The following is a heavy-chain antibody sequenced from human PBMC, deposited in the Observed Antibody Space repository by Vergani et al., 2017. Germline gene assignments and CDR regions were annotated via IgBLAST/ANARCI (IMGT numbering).Heavy chain of an antibody. CDR1: GFKFSDHY. CDR3: AKNPGISTTRHYYAMDV. J-gene: IGHJ6*02. D-gene: IGHD1-1*01. CDR2: ISPGAPTV. V-gene: IGHV3-11*04. Sequence: LEEPGGGSVKPGGSLRLSCAASGFKFSDHYMSWIRQAPGKGLEWVSHISPGAPTVSYTDSVTGRFTVSRDNDNNSLTLDMTTLRVEDTAVYYCAKNPGISTTRHYYAMDVWGQGTTVTVSS.